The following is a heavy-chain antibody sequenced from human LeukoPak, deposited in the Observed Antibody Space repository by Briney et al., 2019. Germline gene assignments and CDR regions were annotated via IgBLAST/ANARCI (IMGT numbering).Heavy chain of an antibody. CDR2: IGGSGSST. J-gene: IGHJ4*02. Sequence: SLRLSCAASGFTFSTYEMSWVRQAPGKGLEWVSAIGGSGSSTYYADSVKGRFTISRDNSKNTLYLQMNSLRAEDTAVYHCAKEYYDFWSGYYYFDYWGQGTLVTVSS. CDR3: AKEYYDFWSGYYYFDY. V-gene: IGHV3-23*01. D-gene: IGHD3-3*01. CDR1: GFTFSTYE.